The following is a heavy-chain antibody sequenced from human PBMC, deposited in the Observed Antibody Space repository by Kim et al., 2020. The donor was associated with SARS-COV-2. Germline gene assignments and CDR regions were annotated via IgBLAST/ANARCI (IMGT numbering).Heavy chain of an antibody. CDR3: AKDRLRFGELGDFDY. V-gene: IGHV3-23*01. CDR2: ISGSGGST. J-gene: IGHJ4*02. Sequence: GGSLRLSCAASGFTFSSYAMSWVRQAPGKGLEWVSAISGSGGSTYYADSVKGRFTISRDNSKNTLYLQMNSLRAEDTAVYYCAKDRLRFGELGDFDYWGQGTLVTVSS. CDR1: GFTFSSYA. D-gene: IGHD3-10*01.